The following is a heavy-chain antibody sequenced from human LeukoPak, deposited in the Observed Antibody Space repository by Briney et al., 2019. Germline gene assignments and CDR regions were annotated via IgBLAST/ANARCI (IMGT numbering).Heavy chain of an antibody. J-gene: IGHJ3*02. Sequence: SETLSLTCTVSGGSISSYYWSWIRQPPGKGLEWIGYIYYSGSTNYNPSLKSRVTISVDTSKNQFSLKLSSVTAVDTAVYYCARDGGGWLQSSDDAFDIWGQGTMVTVSS. CDR2: IYYSGST. CDR1: GGSISSYY. D-gene: IGHD5-24*01. V-gene: IGHV4-59*01. CDR3: ARDGGGWLQSSDDAFDI.